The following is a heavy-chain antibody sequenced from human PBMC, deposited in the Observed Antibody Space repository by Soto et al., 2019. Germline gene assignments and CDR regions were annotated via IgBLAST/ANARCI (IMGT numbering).Heavy chain of an antibody. CDR3: AKASASSWPYYFDS. V-gene: IGHV3-23*01. Sequence: GGSLRLSCAASGLSFNSYVMAWVRQAPGKGLEWVSAMTSGGSTYYPDSVKGRFTISRDSSENTLYLQMNSLRVEDTAVYYCAKASASSWPYYFDSWGHGTLVTVSS. CDR2: MTSGGST. CDR1: GLSFNSYV. D-gene: IGHD6-13*01. J-gene: IGHJ4*01.